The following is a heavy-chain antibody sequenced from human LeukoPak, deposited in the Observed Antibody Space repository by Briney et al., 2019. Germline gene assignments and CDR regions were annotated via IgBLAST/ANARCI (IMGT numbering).Heavy chain of an antibody. CDR2: IKQDGSEK. J-gene: IGHJ4*02. CDR3: ARVGGRYSPIGY. V-gene: IGHV3-7*01. CDR1: GFTFSSYW. D-gene: IGHD5-18*01. Sequence: GESLRLSCAASGFTFSSYWMSWVRQAPGKGLEWVASIKQDGSEKYYVDSVKGRITISRDNAKNSLYLQMNSLRAEDTAVYYCARVGGRYSPIGYWGQGTLVTVSS.